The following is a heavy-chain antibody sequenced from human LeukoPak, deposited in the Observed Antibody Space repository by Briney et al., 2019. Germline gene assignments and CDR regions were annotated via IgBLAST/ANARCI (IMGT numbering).Heavy chain of an antibody. CDR3: AREYSSSWSRPYYYYMDV. CDR1: GGSISSYY. Sequence: SETLSLTCTVSGGSISSYYWSWIRQPPGKGLEWIGYIYYSGSTNYNPSLKSRVTISVDTSKNQFSLKLSSVTAADTAVYYCAREYSSSWSRPYYYYMDVWGKGTTVTVSS. CDR2: IYYSGST. J-gene: IGHJ6*03. V-gene: IGHV4-59*01. D-gene: IGHD6-13*01.